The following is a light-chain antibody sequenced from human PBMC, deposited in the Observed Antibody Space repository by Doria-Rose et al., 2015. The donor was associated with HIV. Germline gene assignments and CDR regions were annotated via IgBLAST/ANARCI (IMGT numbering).Light chain of an antibody. CDR3: QQYYDTPS. J-gene: IGKJ3*01. V-gene: IGKV4-1*01. Sequence: TQSPESLGMSLGERATLNCKSNQSLLYTSTNYLAWNQQKPGQPPKVLIYWASTRQSGVPARFRGSGSGTDFTLTISSLESEDVAVYDCQQYYDTPSFGPGTTVDIK. CDR1: QSLLYTSTNY. CDR2: WAS.